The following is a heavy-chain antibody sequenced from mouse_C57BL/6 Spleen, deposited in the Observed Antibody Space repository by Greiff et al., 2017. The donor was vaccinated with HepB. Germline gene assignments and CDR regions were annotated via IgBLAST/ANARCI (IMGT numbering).Heavy chain of an antibody. D-gene: IGHD1-1*01. CDR2: INYDGSST. CDR1: GFTFSDYY. CDR3: ARGGTTVVFDY. J-gene: IGHJ2*01. V-gene: IGHV5-16*01. Sequence: EVKLVESEGGLVQPGSSMKLSCTASGFTFSDYYMAWVRQVPEKGLEWVANINYDGSSTYYLDSLKGRFSISRDNAKNILYLQLSSLKSEDTATYYCARGGTTVVFDYWGQGTTLTVSS.